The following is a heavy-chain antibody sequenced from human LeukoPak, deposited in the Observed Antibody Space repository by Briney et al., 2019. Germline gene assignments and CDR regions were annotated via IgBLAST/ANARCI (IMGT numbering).Heavy chain of an antibody. Sequence: GGSLRLSCAGSGFTFSSYAMSWVRQAPGKGLEWVSAISGSGGSTYYADSVKGRFTISRDNSKNTLYLQMNSLRAEDTAVYYCAKVRFLEWLYGPYYFDYWGQGTLVTVSS. CDR1: GFTFSSYA. CDR3: AKVRFLEWLYGPYYFDY. D-gene: IGHD3-3*01. V-gene: IGHV3-23*01. J-gene: IGHJ4*02. CDR2: ISGSGGST.